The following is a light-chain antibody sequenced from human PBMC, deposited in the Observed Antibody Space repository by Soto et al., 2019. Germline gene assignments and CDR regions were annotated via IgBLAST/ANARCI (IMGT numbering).Light chain of an antibody. CDR3: KQYGSSPPRSDT. V-gene: IGKV3-20*01. CDR2: GAS. CDR1: QSVSSSY. J-gene: IGKJ2*01. Sequence: EIVLTQSPGTLSLSPGERATLSCRASQSVSSSYLAWYQQKPGQAPRPLIYGASSRATGIPDRISGSGSGIDFTLTISSREPEGFAVYSCKQYGSSPPRSDTFGQGIKLEIK.